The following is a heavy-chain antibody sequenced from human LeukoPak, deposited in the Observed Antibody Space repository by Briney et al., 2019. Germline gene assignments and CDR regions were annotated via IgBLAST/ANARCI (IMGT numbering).Heavy chain of an antibody. D-gene: IGHD7-27*01. J-gene: IGHJ4*02. CDR2: IKSKAEGGTT. CDR3: ATAPGYWGSAPFDY. CDR1: GLIFTNAW. V-gene: IGHV3-15*01. Sequence: PGGSMRLSWEVSGLIFTNAWMDWVRQAPGKSLEWVGRIKSKAEGGTTDYAAPVEGRFSVSRDDSKNTLFLQNDSLKSDDTALYYCATAPGYWGSAPFDYWGQGTLVTVSS.